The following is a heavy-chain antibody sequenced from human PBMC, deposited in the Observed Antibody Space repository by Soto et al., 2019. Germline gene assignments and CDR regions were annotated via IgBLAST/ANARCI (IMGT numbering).Heavy chain of an antibody. V-gene: IGHV1-69*02. CDR3: GISRYDSNFYYYGTDV. CDR2: TIPILGIT. Sequence: QVQLVQSGAEVKKPGSSLKVSCKASGGTFSSHTISWVRLAPGQGLEWMGRTIPILGITNYAQNFQGRVTLTADKSPGTASMELSSLRSEDTAVYYCGISRYDSNFYYYGTDVWGQGTTVTVSS. D-gene: IGHD3-22*01. J-gene: IGHJ6*02. CDR1: GGTFSSHT.